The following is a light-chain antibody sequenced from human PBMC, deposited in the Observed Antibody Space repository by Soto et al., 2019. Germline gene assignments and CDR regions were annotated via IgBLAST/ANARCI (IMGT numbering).Light chain of an antibody. CDR3: MQGTHWPIT. V-gene: IGKV2-30*02. CDR1: QSLVHSDGIAY. CDR2: KVS. J-gene: IGKJ5*01. Sequence: DFLMTHSPRSLPVTLGRPSSISCRSKQSLVHSDGIAYFSWFQQRPGRSPRRLIYKVSNRDSGVPARFSGSGSGTDFALKISRVEAEDVGVYYCMQGTHWPITFGQGTRLEIK.